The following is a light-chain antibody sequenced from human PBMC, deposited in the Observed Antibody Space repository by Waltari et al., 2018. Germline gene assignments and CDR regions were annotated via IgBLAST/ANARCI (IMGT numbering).Light chain of an antibody. CDR3: QQGDTVPPT. Sequence: DVQMTQSPSSVSASVGDRLTITCRVSQGISSALAWYQQKPGKAPKLLIYAASALQTGVPSRFSGSGSGTDFTLTISSLQPEDFATYYCQQGDTVPPTFGQGTKVEIK. CDR2: AAS. CDR1: QGISSA. V-gene: IGKV1-12*01. J-gene: IGKJ1*01.